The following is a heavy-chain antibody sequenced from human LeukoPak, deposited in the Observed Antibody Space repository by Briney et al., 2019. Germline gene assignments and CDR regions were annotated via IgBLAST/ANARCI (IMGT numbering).Heavy chain of an antibody. CDR2: IKQDGSEK. CDR3: ARAGSSSWYSGSYWSY. Sequence: GGSLRLSCAASGFTFSSYWMSWVRQAPGKGLEWVANIKQDGSEKYYVDSVKGRFTISRDNAKNSLYLQMNSRRAEDTAVYYCARAGSSSWYSGSYWSYWGQGTLVTVSS. D-gene: IGHD1-26*01. CDR1: GFTFSSYW. V-gene: IGHV3-7*01. J-gene: IGHJ4*02.